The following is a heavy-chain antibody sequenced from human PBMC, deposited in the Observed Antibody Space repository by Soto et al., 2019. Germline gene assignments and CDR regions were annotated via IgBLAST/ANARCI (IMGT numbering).Heavy chain of an antibody. Sequence: QVQLVQSGAEVKKPGASVKVSCKASSHTFISNGINWVRQAPGQGLEWMGWISDYDGYTTYAQKLQGRGTMTTDTSTSTVYMELRSLKSDDTAVYYCTTPVLDYWGQGTLVTVSS. V-gene: IGHV1-18*01. CDR1: SHTFISNG. CDR2: ISDYDGYT. CDR3: TTPVLDY. D-gene: IGHD2-15*01. J-gene: IGHJ4*02.